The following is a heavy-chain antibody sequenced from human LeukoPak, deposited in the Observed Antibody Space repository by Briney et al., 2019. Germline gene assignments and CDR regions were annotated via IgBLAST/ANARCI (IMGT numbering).Heavy chain of an antibody. V-gene: IGHV3-66*01. CDR1: EFTVSSNY. CDR2: IYSGGST. D-gene: IGHD6-13*01. CDR3: AGGARRQQPFDY. J-gene: IGHJ4*02. Sequence: GGSLRLSCEASEFTVSSNYMNWVRQAPGKGLEWVSVIYSGGSTYYADSVKGRFTISRDNSKNTLYLQMNSLRAEDTAVYYCAGGARRQQPFDYWGQGTLVTVSS.